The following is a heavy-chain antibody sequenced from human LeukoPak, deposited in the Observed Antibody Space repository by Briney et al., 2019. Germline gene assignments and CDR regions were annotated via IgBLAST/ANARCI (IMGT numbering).Heavy chain of an antibody. V-gene: IGHV1-2*02. D-gene: IGHD3-10*01. CDR3: ARDGPYGSGSPWY. Sequence: GASVKVSCKASGYTFTGYYMHWVRQAPGQGLEWMGWINPNSGGTNYAQKFQGRVTMTRDTSISTAYMELSRLRSDDTAVYYCARDGPYGSGSPWYWGQGTLVTVSS. CDR1: GYTFTGYY. J-gene: IGHJ4*02. CDR2: INPNSGGT.